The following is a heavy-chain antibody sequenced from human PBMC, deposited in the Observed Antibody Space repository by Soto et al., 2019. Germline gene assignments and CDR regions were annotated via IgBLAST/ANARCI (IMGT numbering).Heavy chain of an antibody. D-gene: IGHD1-26*01. CDR1: GGSINTCSYH. CDR3: AIPSMHRKATFFHY. Sequence: LTYTVSGGSINTCSYHWGWLRQAPEKGLEWIGSSYYTGRTSYTPSLKSRVTISKDTAKNQFSLKLSSVTAADTAVYYCAIPSMHRKATFFHYRGHGILVIVS. V-gene: IGHV4-39*01. CDR2: SYYTGRT. J-gene: IGHJ4*01.